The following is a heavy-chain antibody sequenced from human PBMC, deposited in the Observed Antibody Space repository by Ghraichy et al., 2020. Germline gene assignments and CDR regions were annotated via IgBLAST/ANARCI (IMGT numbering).Heavy chain of an antibody. J-gene: IGHJ6*02. D-gene: IGHD3-16*01. CDR3: ARLNLWDDYYYYYGMDV. Sequence: SQTLSLTCTVSGGSISSYYWSWIRQPPGKGLEWIGYIYYSGSTNYNPSLKSRVTISVDTSKNQFSLKLSSVTAADTAVYYCARLNLWDDYYYYYGMDVWGQGTTVTVSS. V-gene: IGHV4-59*01. CDR2: IYYSGST. CDR1: GGSISSYY.